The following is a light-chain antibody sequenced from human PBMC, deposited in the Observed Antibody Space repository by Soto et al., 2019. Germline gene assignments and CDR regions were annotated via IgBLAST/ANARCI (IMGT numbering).Light chain of an antibody. CDR2: GAS. Sequence: EIVMTQSPATLSVSPGERATLSCRASQSVSSNLAWYQQKPGQAPRLLIYGASTRATGIPARFSGSGSGTEFTLTISSLQSEDFAVYYCQQYNNCPETFGPGPKADIK. V-gene: IGKV3-15*01. J-gene: IGKJ1*01. CDR1: QSVSSN. CDR3: QQYNNCPET.